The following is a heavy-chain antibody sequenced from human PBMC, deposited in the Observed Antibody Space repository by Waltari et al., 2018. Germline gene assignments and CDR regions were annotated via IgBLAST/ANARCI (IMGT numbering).Heavy chain of an antibody. CDR3: ARSPIFGDLDGPEMTDDY. CDR2: SDPSDSYT. CDR1: GYSFTTSW. J-gene: IGHJ4*02. D-gene: IGHD3-3*01. Sequence: EVQLVQSGAEVKKPGESLRISSKGSGYSFTTSWNSWSRQMPGNGLEWMGRSDPSDSYTNYSPSFQGHVTISADKSISTAYLQWSSLKASDTAMYYCARSPIFGDLDGPEMTDDYWGQGTLVTVSS. V-gene: IGHV5-10-1*03.